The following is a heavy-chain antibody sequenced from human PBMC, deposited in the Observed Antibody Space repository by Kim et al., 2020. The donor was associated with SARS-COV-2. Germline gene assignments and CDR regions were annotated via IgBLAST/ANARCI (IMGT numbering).Heavy chain of an antibody. D-gene: IGHD2-21*02. J-gene: IGHJ6*02. Sequence: GGSLRLSCAASGFSFSSYWMHWVRQVPGKGLVWVSRINNDGSSTSYADFMEGRFTISRDNASNTLYLQMNSLRVEDTALYYCARTRMTQYYYYYYCMDAWGQGTTVTHSS. CDR2: INNDGSST. CDR1: GFSFSSYW. CDR3: ARTRMTQYYYYYYCMDA. V-gene: IGHV3-74*01.